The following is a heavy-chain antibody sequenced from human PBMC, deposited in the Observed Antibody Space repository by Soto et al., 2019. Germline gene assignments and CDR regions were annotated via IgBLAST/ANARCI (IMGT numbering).Heavy chain of an antibody. V-gene: IGHV3-23*04. CDR1: GFIFTTSD. CDR3: GKGGGGDHGY. Sequence: EVQLVESEGGLVQPGGSLRLSCEASGFIFTTSDMSWVRQAPGKGLEWISSITITGDTTHYADSVKGRFTISRDNSRNPVDLEKNSLRGDDKAVYYCGKGGGGDHGYWGQGTLVAVSS. J-gene: IGHJ4*02. D-gene: IGHD2-21*02. CDR2: ITITGDTT.